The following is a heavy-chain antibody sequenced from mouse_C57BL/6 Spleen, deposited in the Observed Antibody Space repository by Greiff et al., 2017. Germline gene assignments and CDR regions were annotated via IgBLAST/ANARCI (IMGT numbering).Heavy chain of an antibody. CDR2: IYPGDGDT. D-gene: IGHD1-1*01. CDR1: GYAFRSYW. CDR3: AREGTTVVVDY. J-gene: IGHJ2*01. Sequence: VQLQQPGAELVKPGASVKISCKASGYAFRSYWMNWVKQRPGKGLEWIGQIYPGDGDTNYNGKFKGKATLTADKSSSTAYMQLSSLTSEDSAVYFCAREGTTVVVDYWGQGTTLTVSS. V-gene: IGHV1-80*01.